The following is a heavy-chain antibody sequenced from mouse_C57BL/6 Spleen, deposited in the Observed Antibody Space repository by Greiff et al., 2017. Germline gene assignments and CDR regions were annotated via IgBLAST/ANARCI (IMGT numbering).Heavy chain of an antibody. J-gene: IGHJ4*01. CDR1: GYAFSSYW. CDR3: ARWLLLTFYAMDY. V-gene: IGHV1-80*01. CDR2: IYPGDGDT. Sequence: VKLQQSGAELVKPGASVKISCKASGYAFSSYWMNWVKQRPGKGLEWIGQIYPGDGDTNYNGKFKGKATLTADKSSSTAYMQLSSLTSEDSAVYFCARWLLLTFYAMDYWGQGTSVTVSS. D-gene: IGHD2-3*01.